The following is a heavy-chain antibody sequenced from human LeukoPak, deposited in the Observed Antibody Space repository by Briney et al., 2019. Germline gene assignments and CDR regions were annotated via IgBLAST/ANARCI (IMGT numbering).Heavy chain of an antibody. Sequence: GGSLRLSCAASGFTFSSYAMHWVRQAPGKGLEWVTVISYDASNKYYADSVKGRFTISRDNSKNTLYLQMNSLRAEDTAVYYCARDFTPEWFDIHWGQGTLVTVS. CDR2: ISYDASNK. D-gene: IGHD3-3*01. CDR1: GFTFSSYA. V-gene: IGHV3-30-3*01. CDR3: ARDFTPEWFDIH. J-gene: IGHJ4*02.